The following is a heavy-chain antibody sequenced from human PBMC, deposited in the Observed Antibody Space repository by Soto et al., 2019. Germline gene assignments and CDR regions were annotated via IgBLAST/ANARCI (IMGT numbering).Heavy chain of an antibody. J-gene: IGHJ6*02. CDR2: ISYDGSNK. Sequence: GGSLRLSCAASGFTFSSYGMHWVRQAPGKGLEWVAVISYDGSNKYYADSVKGRFTISRDNSKNTLYLQMNSLRAEDTAVYYCAKDMVMVYAIPVSLGYYYYGMDVWGQGTTVTVSS. D-gene: IGHD2-8*01. CDR3: AKDMVMVYAIPVSLGYYYYGMDV. V-gene: IGHV3-30*18. CDR1: GFTFSSYG.